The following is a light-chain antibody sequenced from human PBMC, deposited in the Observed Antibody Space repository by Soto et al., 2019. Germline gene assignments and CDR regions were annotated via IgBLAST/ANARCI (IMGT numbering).Light chain of an antibody. Sequence: EIVLTQSPGTLSLSPGERATLSCRASQSVNSNYLAWYQQKPGQAPRLLIYGASSRATGIPDRFSGSGSGTDFTLTISRLETEDFAVYYCQQYGSSQYTFGQGTKLEIK. V-gene: IGKV3-20*01. CDR2: GAS. CDR3: QQYGSSQYT. J-gene: IGKJ2*01. CDR1: QSVNSNY.